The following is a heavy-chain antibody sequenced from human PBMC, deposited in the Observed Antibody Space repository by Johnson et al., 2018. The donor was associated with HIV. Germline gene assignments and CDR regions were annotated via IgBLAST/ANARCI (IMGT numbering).Heavy chain of an antibody. CDR2: MYSGGST. V-gene: IGHV3-66*03. D-gene: IGHD6-13*01. CDR3: ARDQIAAAGAFDI. J-gene: IGHJ3*02. CDR1: GFTVSSNY. Sequence: MQLVESGGGLIQPGGSLRLSCAASGFTVSSNYMSWVRQAPGKGLEWVSVMYSGGSTYYADTVKGRFTLSRDSSKNTLYLQMNSLRAEDKAVYYCARDQIAAAGAFDIWGQGTMVTVSS.